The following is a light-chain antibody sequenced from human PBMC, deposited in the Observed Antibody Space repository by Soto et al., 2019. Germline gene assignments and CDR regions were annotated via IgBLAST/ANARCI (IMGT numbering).Light chain of an antibody. CDR3: QKYNIAPLT. J-gene: IGKJ4*01. CDR2: AAS. Sequence: IRMTQSPSSFSASTGDRVTITCRASQGISNYLAWYQQKPGKVPKLLIHAASTLQSGVPSRFSGSGSGTEFTLTISSLQPEDVATYYCQKYNIAPLTFGGGTKVDIK. V-gene: IGKV1-27*01. CDR1: QGISNY.